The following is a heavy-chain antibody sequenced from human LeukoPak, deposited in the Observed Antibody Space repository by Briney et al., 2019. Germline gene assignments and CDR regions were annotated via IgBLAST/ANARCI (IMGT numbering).Heavy chain of an antibody. J-gene: IGHJ4*02. D-gene: IGHD4-17*01. CDR3: AGGNDYGDYY. CDR1: GGSISSFY. Sequence: PSETLSLTCTVSGGSISSFYWSWIRQPAGKGLEWIGRLYTSGSTNYNPSLNSRVTMSVDTSKNQFSLKLSSVTAADTAVYYCAGGNDYGDYYWGQGTLVTVSS. CDR2: LYTSGST. V-gene: IGHV4-4*07.